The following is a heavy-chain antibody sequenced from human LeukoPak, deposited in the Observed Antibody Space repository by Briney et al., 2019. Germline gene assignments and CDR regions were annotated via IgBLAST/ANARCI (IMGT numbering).Heavy chain of an antibody. Sequence: ASVKVSCKASGYTFTTYDINWVRQATGQGLEWMGWMNPNSGNTGYTQKFQGTVTMTRNTSISTAYMELSSLRSEDTAVYYCARGRGSGHKENWFDPWGQGTLVTVSS. V-gene: IGHV1-8*01. J-gene: IGHJ5*02. D-gene: IGHD6-19*01. CDR3: ARGRGSGHKENWFDP. CDR2: MNPNSGNT. CDR1: GYTFTTYD.